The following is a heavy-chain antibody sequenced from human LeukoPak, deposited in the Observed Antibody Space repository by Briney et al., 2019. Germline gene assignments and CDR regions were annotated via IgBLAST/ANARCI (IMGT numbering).Heavy chain of an antibody. CDR3: AKTRSMVRGVLDY. V-gene: IGHV3-23*01. D-gene: IGHD3-10*01. CDR2: ISGSAATR. CDR1: GFTFSSYA. Sequence: GGSLRLSCAASGFTFSSYAMSWVRQAPGKGLEWASYISGSAATRYYADSVKGRFTISRDNFNNTLYLQMNSLRAEDTAVYYCAKTRSMVRGVLDYWGQGTLVTVSS. J-gene: IGHJ4*02.